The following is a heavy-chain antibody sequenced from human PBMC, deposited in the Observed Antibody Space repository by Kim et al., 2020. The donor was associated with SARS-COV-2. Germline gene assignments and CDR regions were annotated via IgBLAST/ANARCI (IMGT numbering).Heavy chain of an antibody. CDR3: AKQLDYWDFDL. D-gene: IGHD3-3*01. CDR2: IYYSGST. CDR1: GDSISPYY. J-gene: IGHJ2*01. Sequence: SETLSLTCTVSGDSISPYYWSWIRQPPGKGLEWIGYIYYSGSTNYNPSLKSRVTISVDTSKNQFSLKLSSVTAADTAVYHCAKQLDYWDFDLWGRGTLV. V-gene: IGHV4-59*08.